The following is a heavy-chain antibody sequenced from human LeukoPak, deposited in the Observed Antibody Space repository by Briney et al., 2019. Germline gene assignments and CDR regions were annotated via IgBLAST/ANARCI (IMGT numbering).Heavy chain of an antibody. CDR2: IADDGNDK. J-gene: IGHJ3*02. CDR3: ATVDDLDAFGI. D-gene: IGHD2-2*03. CDR1: GFIFSSSA. Sequence: GGSLRLSCAASGFIFSSSAMHWVRQAPDKGLEWVAVIADDGNDKYYADSVKGRFIISRDNSKNTLYLQMNSLRTEDMALYYCATVDDLDAFGIWGQGTMVTVS. V-gene: IGHV3-30*04.